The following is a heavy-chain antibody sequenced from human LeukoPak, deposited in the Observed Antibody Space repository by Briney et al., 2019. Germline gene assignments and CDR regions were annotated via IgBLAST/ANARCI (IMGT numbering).Heavy chain of an antibody. D-gene: IGHD3-10*01. CDR1: DGSISGFY. J-gene: IGHJ5*02. Sequence: PSETLSLTCTVSDGSISGFYWTWIRQSPGGGLEWIGYVYSSGSTNYNPSLKSRVTISLDTSKNQFSLKLYSVTAADTAVYYCARDPGGWFDPWGQGALVTVSS. V-gene: IGHV4-4*08. CDR3: ARDPGGWFDP. CDR2: VYSSGST.